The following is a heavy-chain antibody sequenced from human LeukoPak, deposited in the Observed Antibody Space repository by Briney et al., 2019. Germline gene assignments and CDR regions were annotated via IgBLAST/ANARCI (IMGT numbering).Heavy chain of an antibody. V-gene: IGHV4-4*07. CDR3: ARDLFRGYDYVWGSYPSYYYYGMDV. J-gene: IGHJ6*02. D-gene: IGHD3-16*02. CDR1: GGSISSYY. CDR2: IYTSGST. Sequence: SETLSLTCTVSGGSISSYYWSWIRQPAGKGLEWIGRIYTSGSTNYNPSLKSRVTMSVDTSKNQFSLKLSSVTAADTAVYYCARDLFRGYDYVWGSYPSYYYYGMDVWGQGTTVTVSS.